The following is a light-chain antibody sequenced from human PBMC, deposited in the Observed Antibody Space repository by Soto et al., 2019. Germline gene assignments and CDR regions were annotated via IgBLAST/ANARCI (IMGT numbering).Light chain of an antibody. CDR1: QSISDN. Sequence: EIVMTQSPATLSVSPGERATLSCRASQSISDNLAWYQQKPGQAPRLLIYGASTGATSIPARFSGSGSGTEFTLTISSLQSEDFATYYCQQSDSTPLTFGGGTKVEIK. J-gene: IGKJ4*01. CDR2: GAS. V-gene: IGKV3-15*01. CDR3: QQSDSTPLT.